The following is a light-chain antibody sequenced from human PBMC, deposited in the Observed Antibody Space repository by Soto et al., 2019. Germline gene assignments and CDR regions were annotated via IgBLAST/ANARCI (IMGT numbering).Light chain of an antibody. CDR1: SSNIGNNY. V-gene: IGLV1-51*01. J-gene: IGLJ2*01. Sequence: QSVLTQPPSVSAAPGQKVTISCSGSSSNIGNNYVSWYQQLPGTAPKLLIYDNNKRPSGIPDRFSGSKSGTSATLGITGLQTGDEAYYYFGTWDISLSVVVFGGGTKLTVL. CDR3: GTWDISLSVVV. CDR2: DNN.